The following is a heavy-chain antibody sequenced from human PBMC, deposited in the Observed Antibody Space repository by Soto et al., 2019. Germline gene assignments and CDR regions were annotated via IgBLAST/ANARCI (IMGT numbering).Heavy chain of an antibody. V-gene: IGHV3-7*03. Sequence: GGSLRLSCAASGFTFGDYWMSWVRQAPGKGLEWVAHMKKDGSEKYYVDSVKGRFTVSRDNTKNSLYLQMNSLRAEDTAVYYCAKLGSGYYTGLYFEYWGQGTLVTVSS. CDR2: MKKDGSEK. D-gene: IGHD3-3*01. J-gene: IGHJ4*02. CDR3: AKLGSGYYTGLYFEY. CDR1: GFTFGDYW.